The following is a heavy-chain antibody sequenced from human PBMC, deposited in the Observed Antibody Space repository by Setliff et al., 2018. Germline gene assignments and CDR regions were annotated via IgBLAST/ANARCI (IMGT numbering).Heavy chain of an antibody. J-gene: IGHJ3*02. Sequence: SETLSLTCGVYGGSFSGYYWSWIRQPPGKGLEWIGSIYTSGSTNYNPSLKSRVTMSVDTSKNQFSLKLSSVTAADTAVYYCARKGISALSGAFDMWGQGTMVTVSS. D-gene: IGHD1-26*01. CDR1: GGSFSGYY. V-gene: IGHV4-59*10. CDR3: ARKGISALSGAFDM. CDR2: IYTSGST.